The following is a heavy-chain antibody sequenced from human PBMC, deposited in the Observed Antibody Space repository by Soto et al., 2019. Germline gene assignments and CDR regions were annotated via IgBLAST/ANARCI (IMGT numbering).Heavy chain of an antibody. V-gene: IGHV1-2*02. D-gene: IGHD2-15*01. CDR2: INPNNGGT. J-gene: IGHJ4*02. Sequence: QVQLVQSGAEVKIPGASVKVSCKSSGYTFTGHYLHWVRQAPGQGLEWMGWINPNNGGTNYAQKFQDRVTMTRDTSISTAYMELSRLRSDDTAVYYCAKEVAAGGPFDYWGQGTLVTVSS. CDR1: GYTFTGHY. CDR3: AKEVAAGGPFDY.